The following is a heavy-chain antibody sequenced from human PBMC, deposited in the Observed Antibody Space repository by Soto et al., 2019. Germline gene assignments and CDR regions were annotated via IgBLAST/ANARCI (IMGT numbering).Heavy chain of an antibody. V-gene: IGHV3-48*03. D-gene: IGHD2-8*02. CDR2: ISSTGSGT. CDR3: VRDLHEPLATEALRVAT. J-gene: IGHJ5*02. CDR1: GFTFSSYE. Sequence: EMQLVESGGGLVQPGGSLRLSCAASGFTFSSYEMHWVRQAPGKGLEWISYISSTGSGTLYADSVRGRFTMSRDNTKNSVSLQMSSLRAEDTAVYYCVRDLHEPLATEALRVATWGQGTQVTVSS.